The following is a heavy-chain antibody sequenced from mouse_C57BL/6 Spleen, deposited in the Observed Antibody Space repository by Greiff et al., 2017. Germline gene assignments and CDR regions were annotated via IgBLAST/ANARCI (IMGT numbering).Heavy chain of an antibody. J-gene: IGHJ1*03. D-gene: IGHD4-1*02. V-gene: IGHV1-54*01. Sequence: QVKLQHSGAELVRPGTSVTVSCKASGYAFTNSLIEWVKQRTGQGLEWIGVINPGSGGTTYNEKFKGKATLTADKSSSTAYMQLSSLTSEYSAVYFCARTTALYWYFDVWGTGTTVTVSS. CDR3: ARTTALYWYFDV. CDR1: GYAFTNSL. CDR2: INPGSGGT.